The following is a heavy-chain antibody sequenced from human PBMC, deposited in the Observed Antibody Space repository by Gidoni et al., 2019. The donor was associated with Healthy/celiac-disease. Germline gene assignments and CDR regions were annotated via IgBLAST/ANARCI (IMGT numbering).Heavy chain of an antibody. Sequence: EVQLVESGGGLVKPGGSLRLSCAASGFTFSSYSMNWVRQAPGKGLEWVSSISSSSSYIYYADSVKGRFTISRDNAKNSLYLQMNSLRAEDTAVYYCATTTGTTFYYYGMDVWGQGTTVTVSS. CDR3: ATTTGTTFYYYGMDV. J-gene: IGHJ6*02. D-gene: IGHD1-7*01. CDR1: GFTFSSYS. V-gene: IGHV3-21*01. CDR2: ISSSSSYI.